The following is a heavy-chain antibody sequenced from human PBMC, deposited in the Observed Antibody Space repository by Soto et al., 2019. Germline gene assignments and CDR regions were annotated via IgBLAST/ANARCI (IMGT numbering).Heavy chain of an antibody. Sequence: RGSLILSCAASGFIFENFGMSWVRQAPGKGLEWIPSISGSGFNKYYADSVKGRFTISRDNSKSTVYLELNNLSAEDTAVYHCANHQGLALAQLGTEDCGDWWGEGAVVSGSS. CDR2: ISGSGFNK. J-gene: IGHJ1*01. V-gene: IGHV3-23*01. D-gene: IGHD2-21*02. CDR3: ANHQGLALAQLGTEDCGDW. CDR1: GFIFENFG.